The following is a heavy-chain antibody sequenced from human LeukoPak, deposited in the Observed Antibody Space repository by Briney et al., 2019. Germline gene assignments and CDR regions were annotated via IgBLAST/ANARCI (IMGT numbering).Heavy chain of an antibody. CDR3: AKGRPHHRDYLDH. J-gene: IGHJ4*02. Sequence: PGGPLGPSCAASGFGFISYSMNWARQAPGKGLEWVSSISSGGRYEYYADSVKGRFTISRDNAKNSLYLQMNSLRAEDTAVYYCAKGRPHHRDYLDHWGQGTLVTVSS. CDR2: ISSGGRYE. V-gene: IGHV3-21*04. D-gene: IGHD1-14*01. CDR1: GFGFISYS.